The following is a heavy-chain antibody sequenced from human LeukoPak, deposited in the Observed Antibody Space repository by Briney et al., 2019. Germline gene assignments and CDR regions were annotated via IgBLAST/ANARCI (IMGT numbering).Heavy chain of an antibody. J-gene: IGHJ4*02. V-gene: IGHV4-31*03. CDR2: IYYSGST. CDR1: GGSISSGGYY. Sequence: SETLSLTCTVSGGSISSGGYYWSWIRQHPGKGLEWIGYIYYSGSTYYNPSLKSRVTISVDRSKNQFSLKLSSVTAADTAVYYCARGDSSGYIFDYWGQGTLVTVSS. CDR3: ARGDSSGYIFDY. D-gene: IGHD3-22*01.